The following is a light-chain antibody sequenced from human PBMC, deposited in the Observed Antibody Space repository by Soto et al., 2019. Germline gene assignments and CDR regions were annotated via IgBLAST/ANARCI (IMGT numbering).Light chain of an antibody. V-gene: IGKV3D-15*01. Sequence: EIVMTQSPAPLSVSPGERATLSCMASQSVSSNLAWYQQKPGQAPRLLIYGASTRATGIPARFSGSGSGTEFTLTISSLQSEDFALYYCQQRSIWPITFGQGTRLEI. CDR2: GAS. CDR1: QSVSSN. J-gene: IGKJ5*01. CDR3: QQRSIWPIT.